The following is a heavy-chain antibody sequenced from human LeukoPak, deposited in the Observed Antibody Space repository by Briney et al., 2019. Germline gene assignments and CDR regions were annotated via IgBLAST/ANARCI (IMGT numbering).Heavy chain of an antibody. CDR3: TTDLTGKGAFDI. V-gene: IGHV3-15*01. CDR1: GFTFSSYA. D-gene: IGHD7-27*01. CDR2: IKSKTDGGTT. J-gene: IGHJ3*02. Sequence: PGGSLRLSCAASGFTFSSYAMRWVRQAPGKGLEWVGRIKSKTDGGTTDYAAPVKGRFTISRDDSKNTLYLQMNSLKTEDTAVYYCTTDLTGKGAFDIWGQGTMVTVSS.